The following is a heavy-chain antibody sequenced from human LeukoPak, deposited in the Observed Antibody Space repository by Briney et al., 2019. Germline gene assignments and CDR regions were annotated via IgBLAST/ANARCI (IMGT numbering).Heavy chain of an antibody. J-gene: IGHJ6*02. CDR1: GYSFTSYW. CDR3: ARPLPEYYYGMDV. CDR2: IYPGDSDT. V-gene: IGHV5-51*01. D-gene: IGHD2-15*01. Sequence: GESLKISCKGSGYSFTSYWIGWVRQMPGKGLEWMGIIYPGDSDTRYSPSFQGQVTISADKSISTAYPQWSSLKASDTAMYYCARPLPEYYYGMDVWGQGTTVTVSS.